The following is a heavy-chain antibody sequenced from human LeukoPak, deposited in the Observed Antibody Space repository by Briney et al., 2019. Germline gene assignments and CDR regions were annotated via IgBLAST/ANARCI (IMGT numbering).Heavy chain of an antibody. CDR2: IDGSGRDT. CDR3: AKEEPLGVAGD. D-gene: IGHD6-19*01. Sequence: PGGSLRLSCAASGFAFSNYVMSWVRQAPGKGLEWVSAIDGSGRDTYYADSARGRFTISRDNSKNTLYLQLNSLRAEDTALYYCAKEEPLGVAGDWGQGTLVTVSS. CDR1: GFAFSNYV. V-gene: IGHV3-23*01. J-gene: IGHJ1*01.